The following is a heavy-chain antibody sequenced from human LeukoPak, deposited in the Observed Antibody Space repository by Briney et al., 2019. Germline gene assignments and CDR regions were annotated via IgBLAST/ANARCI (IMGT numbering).Heavy chain of an antibody. CDR3: ATSSGWKSNIDY. D-gene: IGHD6-19*01. CDR2: INPNSGGT. V-gene: IGHV1-2*02. J-gene: IGHJ4*02. CDR1: GYTFNGYY. Sequence: ASVKVSFKASGYTFNGYYIHWVRQAPGQGLELMGWINPNSGGTNYAQKFQGRVTMTRDTSISTTYMELSRLRSDDTAVFYCATSSGWKSNIDYWGQGTLVTVSS.